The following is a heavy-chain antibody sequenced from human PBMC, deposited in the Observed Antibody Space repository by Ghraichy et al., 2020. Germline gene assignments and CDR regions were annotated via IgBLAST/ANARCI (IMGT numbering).Heavy chain of an antibody. Sequence: SQTLSLTCTVSGASISSSSYYWGWIRRPPGKGPEWIGRIYYSGNAYYKASLKSRVTISVDTSENQFSLKLSSVTAADTAVYYCARQTRRIGLRPSFRFDFWGQGTLVTVSS. V-gene: IGHV4-39*01. J-gene: IGHJ4*02. CDR2: IYYSGNA. D-gene: IGHD6-6*01. CDR1: GASISSSSYY. CDR3: ARQTRRIGLRPSFRFDF.